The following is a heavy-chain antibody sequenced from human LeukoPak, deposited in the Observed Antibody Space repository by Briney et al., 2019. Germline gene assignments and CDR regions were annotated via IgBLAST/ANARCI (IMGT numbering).Heavy chain of an antibody. CDR2: IIPIFGTA. CDR1: GGTFSSYA. D-gene: IGHD6-19*01. V-gene: IGHV1-69*06. Sequence: SVKVSCKASGGTFSSYAISWVRQAPGQGLEWMGGIIPIFGTANYAQKFQGRVTITADKSTSTAYMELSGLRSEDTAVYYCARADDSSGWYWFYFDYWGQGTLVTVSS. CDR3: ARADDSSGWYWFYFDY. J-gene: IGHJ4*02.